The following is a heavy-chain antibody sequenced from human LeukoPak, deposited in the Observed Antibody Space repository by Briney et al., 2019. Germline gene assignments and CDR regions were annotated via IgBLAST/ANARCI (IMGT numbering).Heavy chain of an antibody. D-gene: IGHD5-24*01. J-gene: IGHJ4*02. CDR1: GYTFTGYY. Sequence: ASVKVSCKASGYTFTGYYMHWERQAPGQPLEWMGWINPNSGDPNYALNFQGRVTMARDTSISTAYMELSSLRSDDKAVYYCARGGDGNRRDFDYWGQGTPVTVSS. CDR2: INPNSGDP. CDR3: ARGGDGNRRDFDY. V-gene: IGHV1-2*02.